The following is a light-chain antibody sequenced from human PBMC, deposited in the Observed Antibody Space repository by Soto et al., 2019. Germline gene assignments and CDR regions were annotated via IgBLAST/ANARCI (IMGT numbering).Light chain of an antibody. CDR3: QQYNNWPPDT. J-gene: IGKJ2*01. V-gene: IGKV3-15*01. Sequence: EIILTQSPASLSVSPGERATLSCRASQSVNNNLAWYQQKRGQAPRLLIYGASTRATGIPGRFRGSGSGTEFTLTITSPQSEDFAVYFCQQYNNWPPDTFGQGTKVDIK. CDR2: GAS. CDR1: QSVNNN.